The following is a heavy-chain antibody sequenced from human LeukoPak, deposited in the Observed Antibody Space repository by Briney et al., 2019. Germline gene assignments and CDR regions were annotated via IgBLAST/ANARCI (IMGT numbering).Heavy chain of an antibody. V-gene: IGHV3-23*01. J-gene: IGHJ4*02. CDR2: ISGSGGST. Sequence: GGSLRLSCAASGFTFSSYAMSWVRQAPGKGLEWVSAISGSGGSTYYAGSVKGRFTISRDNSKNTLYLQMNSLRAEDTAVYYCAKDRTSGWYLDYFDYWGQGTLVTVSS. CDR3: AKDRTSGWYLDYFDY. CDR1: GFTFSSYA. D-gene: IGHD6-19*01.